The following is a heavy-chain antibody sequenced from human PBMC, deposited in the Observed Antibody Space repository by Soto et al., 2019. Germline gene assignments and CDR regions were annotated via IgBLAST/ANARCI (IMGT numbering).Heavy chain of an antibody. Sequence: PSETLSLTCTVSGGSISSGGYSWSWIRQPPGKGLEWIGYIYHSGSTYYNPSLKSRVTISVDRSKNQFSLKLSSVTAADTAVYYCARLTAGYADYWGQGTLVTVSS. V-gene: IGHV4-30-2*01. CDR2: IYHSGST. CDR1: GGSISSGGYS. CDR3: ARLTAGYADY. D-gene: IGHD2-21*02. J-gene: IGHJ4*02.